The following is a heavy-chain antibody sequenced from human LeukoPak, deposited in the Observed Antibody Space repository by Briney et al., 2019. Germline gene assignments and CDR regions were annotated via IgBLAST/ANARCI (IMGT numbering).Heavy chain of an antibody. V-gene: IGHV4-61*02. Sequence: PSQTLSLTCTVSGGSFTSDNYYWSWIRQPAGKGLEWIGRIYASGNTNYNPYLKSRVTISVDTSKNQFSLKLTSVTAAVTAVYYCARDQGYGDYVYDSWGQGILVTVSS. CDR3: ARDQGYGDYVYDS. CDR1: GGSFTSDNYY. D-gene: IGHD4-17*01. J-gene: IGHJ5*02. CDR2: IYASGNT.